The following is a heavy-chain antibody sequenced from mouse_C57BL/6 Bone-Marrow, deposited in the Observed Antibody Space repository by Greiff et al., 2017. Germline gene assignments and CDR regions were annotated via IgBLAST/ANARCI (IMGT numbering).Heavy chain of an antibody. CDR2: IYPGNSDT. J-gene: IGHJ2*01. CDR3: TPLLWLRGDY. CDR1: GYTFTSYW. D-gene: IGHD2-9*01. V-gene: IGHV1-5*01. Sequence: VQLQQSGTVLARPGASVKMSCKTSGYTFTSYWMHWVKQRPGQGLEWIGAIYPGNSDTSYNQKFKGKAKLTAVTSASTAYMELSSLINEDSAVYYCTPLLWLRGDYWGQGTTLTVSS.